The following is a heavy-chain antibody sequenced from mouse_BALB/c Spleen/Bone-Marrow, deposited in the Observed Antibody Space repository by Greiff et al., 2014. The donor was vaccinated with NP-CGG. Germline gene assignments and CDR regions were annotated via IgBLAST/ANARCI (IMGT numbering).Heavy chain of an antibody. CDR1: GYTFTDYC. D-gene: IGHD1-1*01. V-gene: IGHV1-84*02. CDR3: ARPPYYYGSRPYWYFDV. J-gene: IGHJ1*01. Sequence: QLVESGPELVKPGASVKISCKASGYTFTDYCINWVKQKPGQGLEWIGWIYPGSGNTRYNEKFKGKATLTVDTSSNTAYMQLSSLTSEGTAVYFCARPPYYYGSRPYWYFDVWGAGTTVTVSS. CDR2: IYPGSGNT.